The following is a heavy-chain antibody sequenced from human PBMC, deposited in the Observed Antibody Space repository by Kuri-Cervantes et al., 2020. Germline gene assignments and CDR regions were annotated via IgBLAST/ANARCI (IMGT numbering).Heavy chain of an antibody. J-gene: IGHJ6*02. CDR2: IKQDGSEK. CDR1: GFTFSSYW. V-gene: IGHV3-7*01. D-gene: IGHD3-9*01. Sequence: ETLSLTCAASGFTFSSYWMSWVRQAPGKGLEWVANIKQDGSEKYYVDSVKGRFTISRDNAKNSLYLQMNSLRAEDTAVYYCARDSILTGTYYGMDVWGQGTTVTVSS. CDR3: ARDSILTGTYYGMDV.